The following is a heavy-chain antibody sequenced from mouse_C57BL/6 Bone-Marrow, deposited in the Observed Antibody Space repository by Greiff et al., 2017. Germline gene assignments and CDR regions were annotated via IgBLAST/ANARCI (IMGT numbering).Heavy chain of an antibody. J-gene: IGHJ4*01. V-gene: IGHV1-26*01. CDR1: GYTFTDYY. Sequence: EVQLQQSGPELVKPGASVKISCKASGYTFTDYYMNWVKQSHGKSLEWIGDINPNNGGTSYNQKFKGKATLTVDKSSSTAYMELRSLTSEDSAVYYCARRDGLYAMDYWGQGTSVTVSS. CDR3: ARRDGLYAMDY. CDR2: INPNNGGT. D-gene: IGHD2-3*01.